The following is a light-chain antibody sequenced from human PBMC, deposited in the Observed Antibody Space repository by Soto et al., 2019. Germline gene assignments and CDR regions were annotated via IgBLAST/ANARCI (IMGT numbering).Light chain of an antibody. J-gene: IGKJ1*01. Sequence: DIQMTQSPSSLSASVGDRVTITCRASQTISKYLAWYQQRPGKAPNLLIYTASTLKSGVPSRFSGSGSGTEFTITINGLQPDDFATYYWQQYNTFSSFGQGTKVEIK. CDR1: QTISKY. V-gene: IGKV1-5*03. CDR3: QQYNTFSS. CDR2: TAS.